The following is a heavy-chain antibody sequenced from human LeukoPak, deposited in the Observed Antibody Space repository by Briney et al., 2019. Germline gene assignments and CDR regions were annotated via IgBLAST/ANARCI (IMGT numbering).Heavy chain of an antibody. CDR3: AGDSGYEKLDY. D-gene: IGHD5-12*01. V-gene: IGHV4-61*02. CDR2: IYTSGST. CDR1: GGSISSGSYY. J-gene: IGHJ4*02. Sequence: MTSETLSLTCTVSGGSISSGSYYWSWIRQPAGKGLEWIGRIYTSGSTNYNPSLKSRVTISVDTSKNQFSLKLSSVTAADTAVYYCAGDSGYEKLDYWGQGTLVTVSS.